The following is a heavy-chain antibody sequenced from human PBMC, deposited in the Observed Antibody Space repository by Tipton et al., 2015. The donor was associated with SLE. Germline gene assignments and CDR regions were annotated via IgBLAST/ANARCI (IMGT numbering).Heavy chain of an antibody. CDR3: ARGSFSSSSSWFDP. V-gene: IGHV4-30-4*01. D-gene: IGHD6-6*01. J-gene: IGHJ5*02. CDR1: GGSLSSADYY. CDR2: IFNSGTT. Sequence: TLSLTCSVSGGSLSSADYYWSWIRQPPGKGLEWIGYIFNSGTTYYNPSLERRITISVDTSRNHFSLKLNSVTAADTAVYYCARGSFSSSSSWFDPWGQGTLVTVSS.